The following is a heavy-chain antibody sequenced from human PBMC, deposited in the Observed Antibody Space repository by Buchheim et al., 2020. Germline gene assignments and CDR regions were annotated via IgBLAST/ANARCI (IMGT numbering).Heavy chain of an antibody. CDR2: IYTSGST. Sequence: QVQLQESGPGLVKPSQTLSLTCTVSGGSISSGSYYWSWIRQPAGKGLEWIGRIYTSGSTNYNPSLKSRVTISVDTSKNQFSLKLSAVTAADTAGYYCARGDYDFWSGPLVDYWGQGTL. CDR3: ARGDYDFWSGPLVDY. CDR1: GGSISSGSYY. D-gene: IGHD3-3*01. J-gene: IGHJ4*02. V-gene: IGHV4-61*02.